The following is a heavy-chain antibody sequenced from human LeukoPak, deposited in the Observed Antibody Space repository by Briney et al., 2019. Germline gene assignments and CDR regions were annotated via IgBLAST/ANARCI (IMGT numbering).Heavy chain of an antibody. D-gene: IGHD3-9*01. CDR2: INAGNGNT. CDR3: ARTEYFDWSEPYYYYGMDV. J-gene: IGHJ6*02. CDR1: GYTFTSYA. Sequence: GSVKVSCKASGYTFTSYAMHWVRQAPGQRREWMGWINAGNGNTKYSQKFQGRVTITRDTSASTAYMELSSLRSEDTAVYYCARTEYFDWSEPYYYYGMDVWGQGTTVTVSS. V-gene: IGHV1-3*01.